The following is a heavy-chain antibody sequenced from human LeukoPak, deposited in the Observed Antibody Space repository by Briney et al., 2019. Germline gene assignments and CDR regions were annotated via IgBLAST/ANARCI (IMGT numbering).Heavy chain of an antibody. CDR3: AKGGSGWAYWYFDL. CDR2: ISGGGGST. V-gene: IGHV3-23*01. Sequence: PGGSLRLSCAASGFTFSSYAMIWVRQAPGKGLEWVSAISGGGGSTYYADSAKGRFTISRDNSKNTLYLQMNSLRAEDTAVYYCAKGGSGWAYWYFDLWGRGTLVTVSS. D-gene: IGHD6-19*01. J-gene: IGHJ2*01. CDR1: GFTFSSYA.